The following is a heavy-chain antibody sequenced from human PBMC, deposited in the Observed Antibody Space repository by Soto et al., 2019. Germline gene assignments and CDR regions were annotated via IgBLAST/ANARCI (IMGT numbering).Heavy chain of an antibody. CDR3: AREIRNYYGVDV. J-gene: IGHJ6*01. Sequence: PSETLSLTCAVYGGSFSGYYWSWIRQPPGKGLEWIGEINHSGSTNYNPSLKSRVTISVDTSKNQFSLKLSSVTAADTAVYYCAREIRNYYGVDVSGQGTTVTVSS. CDR2: INHSGST. CDR1: GGSFSGYY. V-gene: IGHV4-34*01.